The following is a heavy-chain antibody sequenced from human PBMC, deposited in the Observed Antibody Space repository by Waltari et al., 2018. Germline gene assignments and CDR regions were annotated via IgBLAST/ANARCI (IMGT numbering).Heavy chain of an antibody. Sequence: EVQLVETGGGLIQPGGSLRLSCAASGFTVSSNYMSWVRQAPGKGLEWVSVIYSGGRTYYADSVKGRFTISSDNSKNTLYLQMNSLRAEDTAVYYCARYSSSWYWLDYWGQGTLVTVSS. J-gene: IGHJ4*02. CDR3: ARYSSSWYWLDY. V-gene: IGHV3-53*02. CDR2: IYSGGRT. CDR1: GFTVSSNY. D-gene: IGHD6-13*01.